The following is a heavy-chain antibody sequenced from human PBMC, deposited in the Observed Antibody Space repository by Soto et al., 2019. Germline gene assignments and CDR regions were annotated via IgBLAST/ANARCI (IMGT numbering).Heavy chain of an antibody. CDR2: INPNGGGT. CDR3: ARDSGDTSGYMLDY. Sequence: QVQLVQSGAEVKKPGASVKFSCKASGYTSTTYYVHCVRQAPGQGLEWMGIINPNGGGTSYAQKFQGRVTMTRDTSTSTVYMELSSLTSEDTAVYYCARDSGDTSGYMLDYWGQGALVTVSS. D-gene: IGHD3-22*01. V-gene: IGHV1-46*01. CDR1: GYTSTTYY. J-gene: IGHJ4*02.